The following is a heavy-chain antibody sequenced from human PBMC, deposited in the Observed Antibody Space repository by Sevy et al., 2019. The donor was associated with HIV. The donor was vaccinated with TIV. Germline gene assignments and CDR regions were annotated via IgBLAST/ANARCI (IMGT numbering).Heavy chain of an antibody. CDR3: VEEGVGGYSYSLDC. J-gene: IGHJ4*02. Sequence: GGSLRLSCAASGFTFSVYWMSWVRQAPGKGLEWVATMKEDGSDKGYVDSVKGRFTISRDNAKNSLYLQMNSLRAEDTAVYYCVEEGVGGYSYSLDCWGQGTLVTVSS. V-gene: IGHV3-7*01. D-gene: IGHD5-18*01. CDR1: GFTFSVYW. CDR2: MKEDGSDK.